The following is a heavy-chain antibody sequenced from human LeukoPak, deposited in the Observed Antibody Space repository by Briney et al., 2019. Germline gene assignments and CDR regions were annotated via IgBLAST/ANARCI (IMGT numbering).Heavy chain of an antibody. CDR2: INPSGGST. Sequence: ASVKVSCKASGYTFTSYYMHWVRQAPGQGLEWMGIINPSGGSTSYAQKFQGRVTMTRDTSTSTVYMELSSLRSEDTAVYYCARDESSGEMRYSSSSPFDYWGQGTLVTVCS. J-gene: IGHJ4*02. V-gene: IGHV1-46*01. CDR3: ARDESSGEMRYSSSSPFDY. CDR1: GYTFTSYY. D-gene: IGHD6-6*01.